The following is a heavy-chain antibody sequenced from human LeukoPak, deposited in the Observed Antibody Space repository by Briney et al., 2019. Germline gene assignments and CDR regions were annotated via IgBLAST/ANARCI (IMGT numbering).Heavy chain of an antibody. Sequence: PGGSLRLSCAASGFTFSSYAMHWVRQAPGKGLEWVAVISYDGSNKYYADSVKGRFTISRDNSKNTLYLQMNSLRAEDTAVYYCARMSKQKPKRITMVRGVIASDAFDIWGQGTMVTVSS. V-gene: IGHV3-30*04. CDR3: ARMSKQKPKRITMVRGVIASDAFDI. CDR2: ISYDGSNK. D-gene: IGHD3-10*01. CDR1: GFTFSSYA. J-gene: IGHJ3*02.